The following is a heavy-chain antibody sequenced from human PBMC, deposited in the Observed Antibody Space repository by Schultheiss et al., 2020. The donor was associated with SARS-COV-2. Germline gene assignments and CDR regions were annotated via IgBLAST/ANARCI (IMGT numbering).Heavy chain of an antibody. V-gene: IGHV1-69*13. Sequence: VKVSCKASGGTFSSYAISWVRQAPGQGLEWMGGIIPIFGTANYAQKFQGRVTITADESTSTAYMELSSLRSEDTAVYYCARDRYDFWSGYVSYWYFDLLGRGTLVTVSS. J-gene: IGHJ2*01. CDR3: ARDRYDFWSGYVSYWYFDL. CDR2: IIPIFGTA. CDR1: GGTFSSYA. D-gene: IGHD3-3*01.